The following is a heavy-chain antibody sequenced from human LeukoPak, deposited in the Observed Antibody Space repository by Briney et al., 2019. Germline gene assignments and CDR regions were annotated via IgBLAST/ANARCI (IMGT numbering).Heavy chain of an antibody. CDR1: GFTFSSYG. V-gene: IGHV3-48*04. CDR3: ARYYYDSSAHLRYGMDV. J-gene: IGHJ6*02. D-gene: IGHD3-22*01. CDR2: ISSSGSTI. Sequence: GGSLRLSCAASGFTFSSYGMHWVRQAPGKGLEWVSYISSSGSTIYYADSVKGRFTISRDNAKNSLYLQMNSLRAEDTAVYYCARYYYDSSAHLRYGMDVWGQGTTVTVSS.